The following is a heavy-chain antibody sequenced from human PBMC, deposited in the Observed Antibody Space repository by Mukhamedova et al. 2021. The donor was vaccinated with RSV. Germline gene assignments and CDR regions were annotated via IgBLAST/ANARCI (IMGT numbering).Heavy chain of an antibody. D-gene: IGHD3-9*01. CDR3: VRDGETGNADYYFDS. CDR2: YM. Sequence: YMGFADSVKGRFTISRDNAKNSLFLQMNSLTADDTAVYYCVRDGETGNADYYFDSWGQGTLVTVSS. V-gene: IGHV3-21*01. J-gene: IGHJ4*02.